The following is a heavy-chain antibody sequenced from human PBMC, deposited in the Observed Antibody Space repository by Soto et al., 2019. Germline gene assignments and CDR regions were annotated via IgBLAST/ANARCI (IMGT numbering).Heavy chain of an antibody. Sequence: EASGVAVTIKKKSRVRQAPGKGLEWVSAISGSGGSTYYADSVKGRFTISRDNSKNTLYLQMNSLRAEDTAVYYCAKEYYYDSSGSLHYWGQGPLVTVSS. CDR1: GVAVTIKK. V-gene: IGHV3-23*01. J-gene: IGHJ4*02. CDR3: AKEYYYDSSGSLHY. D-gene: IGHD3-22*01. CDR2: ISGSGGST.